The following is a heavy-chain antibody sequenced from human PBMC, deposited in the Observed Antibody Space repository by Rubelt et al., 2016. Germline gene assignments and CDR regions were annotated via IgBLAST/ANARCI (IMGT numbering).Heavy chain of an antibody. Sequence: QLQLQESGPGLVKPSETLSLTCSVSGGSINNRSYYWGWIRQPPGKGLEWIGNIYYSGTTYYNPSRKSRGTISVETAKNQVSLKLHSRTAADTAVYYCARLRGGYSDYWGQGTLVTVSS. CDR2: IYYSGTT. V-gene: IGHV4-39*01. CDR3: ARLRGGYSDY. J-gene: IGHJ4*02. CDR1: GGSINNRSYY. D-gene: IGHD2-15*01.